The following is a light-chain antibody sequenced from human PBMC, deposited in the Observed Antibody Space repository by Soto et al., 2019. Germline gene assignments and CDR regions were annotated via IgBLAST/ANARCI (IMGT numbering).Light chain of an antibody. CDR3: TSYTVNTLLA. Sequence: QSALTQPASVSGSPGQSITISCSGTSSDVGVYNYVSWYQHHPGKAPQLIIFDVYSRPSGVSSRFSGSKSGTTASLTISGLQAEDEADYFCTSYTVNTLLAFGTGTKLTVL. CDR1: SSDVGVYNY. V-gene: IGLV2-14*03. CDR2: DVY. J-gene: IGLJ1*01.